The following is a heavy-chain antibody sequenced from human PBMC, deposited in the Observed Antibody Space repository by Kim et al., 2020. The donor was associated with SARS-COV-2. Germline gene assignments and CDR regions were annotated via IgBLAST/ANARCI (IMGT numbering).Heavy chain of an antibody. Sequence: SVKVSCKASGGTFSSYAISWVRQAPGQGLEWMGRIIPILGIANYAQKFQGRVTITADKSTSTAYMELSSLRSEDTAVYYCARDPNFGVVNYYYYGMDVW. D-gene: IGHD3-3*01. CDR3: ARDPNFGVVNYYYYGMDV. CDR1: GGTFSSYA. V-gene: IGHV1-69*04. J-gene: IGHJ6*01. CDR2: IIPILGIA.